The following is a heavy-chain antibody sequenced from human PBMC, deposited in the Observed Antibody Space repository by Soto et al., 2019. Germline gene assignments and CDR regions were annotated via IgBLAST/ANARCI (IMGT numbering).Heavy chain of an antibody. CDR3: AKGGGGEISEAGHFDY. Sequence: VQLLESGGGLEQPGGSLRLSCAASGFTFSSYAMSWVRQAPGKGLEWVSSVSGGGSNTYYAYSVKGRFTISRDKSKNTVNLQMNSLVAEDTAVYYCAKGGGGEISEAGHFDYWGQGTLVTVSP. J-gene: IGHJ4*02. D-gene: IGHD6-13*01. V-gene: IGHV3-23*01. CDR1: GFTFSSYA. CDR2: VSGGGSNT.